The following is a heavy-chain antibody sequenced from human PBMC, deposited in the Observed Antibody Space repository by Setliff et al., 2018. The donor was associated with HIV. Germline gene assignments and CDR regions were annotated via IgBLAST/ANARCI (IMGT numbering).Heavy chain of an antibody. CDR1: GFTFTEYS. Sequence: QLGGSLRLSCAASGFTFTEYSMSWVRQTPGKGLEWVSSISGSAGSTYYADSVKGRFTISRDNSKNTLYLQMNSLRAEDTAVYYCAKETFYYDSSGYWPEPGYYFDYWGQGTLVTVSS. CDR2: ISGSAGST. CDR3: AKETFYYDSSGYWPEPGYYFDY. D-gene: IGHD3-22*01. V-gene: IGHV3-23*01. J-gene: IGHJ4*02.